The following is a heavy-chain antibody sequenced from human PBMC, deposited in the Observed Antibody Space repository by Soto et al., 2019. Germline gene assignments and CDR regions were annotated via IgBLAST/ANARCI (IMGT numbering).Heavy chain of an antibody. Sequence: QVHLQESGPGLVKPSETLSLTCTVSDGSITDYYWTWIRQPPGQGLEWIGYLYDRGTNNYNPSLKSRVTMLLGTSNSQFSLQLTSVTAADTAFYFCSRVRRANGYYYFDYWGQGTLFTVSS. CDR2: LYDRGTN. D-gene: IGHD2-8*01. CDR1: DGSITDYY. CDR3: SRVRRANGYYYFDY. V-gene: IGHV4-59*01. J-gene: IGHJ4*02.